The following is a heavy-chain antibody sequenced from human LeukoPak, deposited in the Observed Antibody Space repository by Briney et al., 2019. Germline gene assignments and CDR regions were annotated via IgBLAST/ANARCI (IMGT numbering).Heavy chain of an antibody. CDR1: GGTFSSYA. Sequence: SVKVSCKASGGTFSSYAISWVRQAPGQGLEWMGGIIPIFGTANYAQKFQGRVTVTADESTSTAYMELSSLKASDTAMYYCATHVDTAMPTILIGSYWGQGTLVTVSS. V-gene: IGHV1-69*13. J-gene: IGHJ4*02. CDR2: IIPIFGTA. CDR3: ATHVDTAMPTILIGSY. D-gene: IGHD5-18*01.